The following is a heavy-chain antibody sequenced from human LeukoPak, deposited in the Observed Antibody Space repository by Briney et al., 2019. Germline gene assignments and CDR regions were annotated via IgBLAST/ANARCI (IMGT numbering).Heavy chain of an antibody. CDR3: ARHRSIWGLSTHYFDY. CDR1: GGSISVYY. D-gene: IGHD7-27*01. CDR2: IYTSGTT. J-gene: IGHJ4*02. V-gene: IGHV4-4*07. Sequence: SETLSLTCTVSGGSISVYYWSWIRQPAGKGLEWIGRIYTSGTTHYNPSLKSRVTMSVDTSKNQFSLRLSSVTAADTALYYCARHRSIWGLSTHYFDYWGQGTLVTVSS.